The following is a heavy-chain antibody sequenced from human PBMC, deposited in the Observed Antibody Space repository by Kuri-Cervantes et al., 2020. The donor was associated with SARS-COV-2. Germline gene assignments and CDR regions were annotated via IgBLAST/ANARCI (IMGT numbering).Heavy chain of an antibody. CDR1: GGSISSYY. CDR3: ARDHIVSSVWYYYYGMDV. J-gene: IGHJ6*02. CDR2: IYYSGGT. Sequence: GSLSLTGTVPGGSISSYYWSWIRQPPGKGLEWIGYIYYSGGTNYNPSLKSRVTISVDTSKSQYSLKLNSVTAADTAVYYCARDHIVSSVWYYYYGMDVWGQGTTVTVSS. V-gene: IGHV4-59*01. D-gene: IGHD2-21*01.